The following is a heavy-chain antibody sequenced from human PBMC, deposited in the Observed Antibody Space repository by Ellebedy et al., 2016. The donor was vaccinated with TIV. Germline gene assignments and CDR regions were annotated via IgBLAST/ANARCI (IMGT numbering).Heavy chain of an antibody. Sequence: SETLSLTCTVSGYSISSAFYWGWIRQPPGKGLEWIASVYHTGNTYYKSSLMGRVTMSVDTSKNQFSLNLSSVTAADTAMYYCARDGPDYGDYDFDLWGRGTLVTVSS. V-gene: IGHV4-38-2*02. CDR2: VYHTGNT. J-gene: IGHJ2*01. CDR3: ARDGPDYGDYDFDL. D-gene: IGHD4-17*01. CDR1: GYSISSAFY.